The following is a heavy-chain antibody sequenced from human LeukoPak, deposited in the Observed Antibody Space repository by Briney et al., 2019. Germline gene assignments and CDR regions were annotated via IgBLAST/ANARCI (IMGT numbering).Heavy chain of an antibody. CDR3: ARAPERFYDY. Sequence: SETLSLTCTVSGGSISSSSYYWGWIRQPPGKGLEWIGSIYYSGSTNYNPSLKSRVTISVDTSKNQFSLKLSSVTAADTAVYYCARAPERFYDYWGQGTLVTVSS. V-gene: IGHV4-39*07. J-gene: IGHJ4*02. D-gene: IGHD1-14*01. CDR1: GGSISSSSYY. CDR2: IYYSGST.